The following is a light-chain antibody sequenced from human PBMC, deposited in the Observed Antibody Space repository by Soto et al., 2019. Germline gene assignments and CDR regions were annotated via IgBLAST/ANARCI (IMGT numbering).Light chain of an antibody. V-gene: IGLV1-51*02. CDR3: GTWDSSLSAGNVV. CDR1: CSNIGNNY. CDR2: ENN. Sequence: QSVLTQPPSVSAAPGQKVTISCSGSCSNIGNNYVSWYQQLPGTAPKLLIYENNKRPSGIPDRFSGSKSGTSATLGITGLQTGDEADYYCGTWDSSLSAGNVVFGGGTKLTVL. J-gene: IGLJ2*01.